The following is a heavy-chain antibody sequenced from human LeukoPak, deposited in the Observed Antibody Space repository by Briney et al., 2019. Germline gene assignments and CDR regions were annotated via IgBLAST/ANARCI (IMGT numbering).Heavy chain of an antibody. CDR1: GFNFGNYW. CDR2: SNRDGSST. D-gene: IGHD3-10*01. V-gene: IGHV3-74*01. J-gene: IGHJ5*02. Sequence: GGSLRLSCAASGFNFGNYWMYWVRQVPGKGLVWVSRSNRDGSSTTYADSVKGRFTISRDNSKNTLYLQMNSLRAEDTAVYYCAKDLDYYGSGSRPWGQGTLVTVSS. CDR3: AKDLDYYGSGSRP.